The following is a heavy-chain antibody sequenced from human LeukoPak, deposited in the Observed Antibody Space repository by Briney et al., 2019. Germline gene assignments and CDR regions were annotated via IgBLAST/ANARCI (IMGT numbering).Heavy chain of an antibody. V-gene: IGHV4-59*11. Sequence: PSETLSLTCTVSGASISGHYLSWIRQPPGKGLEWIAYIHYSGTTNSHPSLKSRVTISVDTSKNEFSLYLRSVTAADTAVYYCARDLGSGWPYWYFDLWGRGTLVTVSS. J-gene: IGHJ2*01. CDR3: ARDLGSGWPYWYFDL. D-gene: IGHD6-19*01. CDR1: GASISGHY. CDR2: IHYSGTT.